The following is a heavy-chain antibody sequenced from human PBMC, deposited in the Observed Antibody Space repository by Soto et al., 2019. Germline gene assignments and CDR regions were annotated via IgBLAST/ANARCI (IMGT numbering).Heavy chain of an antibody. CDR3: FGVMAATLDY. D-gene: IGHD2-21*02. V-gene: IGHV4-39*01. CDR2: LYYRGAT. J-gene: IGHJ4*01. Sequence: SETLSLTCSVSGGSIKNTNYHWGWIRQPPGKGLEWIGTLYYRGATDYNPSLKTRVTISVDTSKNQLSLNLSSVTAADTAVYYCFGVMAATLDYWGQGTLVTVSS. CDR1: GGSIKNTNYH.